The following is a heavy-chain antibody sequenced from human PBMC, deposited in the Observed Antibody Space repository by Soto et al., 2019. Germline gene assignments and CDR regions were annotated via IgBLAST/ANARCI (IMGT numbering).Heavy chain of an antibody. CDR1: GFTFSSYW. CDR3: ATGGYSYGWGY. V-gene: IGHV3-74*01. Sequence: EVQRVESWGVLVQPGGSLRLSCVGSGFTFSSYWMHWVRQVPGKGPVWVSRINSAGSASGYVDFVKGRFTVSRDNAKNTLYLEMNSLSAEDTAVYYCATGGYSYGWGYWGQGTLVTVSS. J-gene: IGHJ4*02. CDR2: INSAGSAS. D-gene: IGHD5-18*01.